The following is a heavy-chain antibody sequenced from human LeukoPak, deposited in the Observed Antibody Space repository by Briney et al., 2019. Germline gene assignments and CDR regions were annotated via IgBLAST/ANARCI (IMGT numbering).Heavy chain of an antibody. CDR1: GYTFTSYG. CDR3: ASHYYGSGSSYYFDY. V-gene: IGHV1-18*01. J-gene: IGHJ4*02. Sequence: ASVKVSCKASGYTFTSYGISWVRQAPGQGLEWMGWISAYNGNTNYAQKFQGRVTITADESTSTAYMELSSLRSEDTAVYYCASHYYGSGSSYYFDYWGQGTLVTVSS. D-gene: IGHD3-10*01. CDR2: ISAYNGNT.